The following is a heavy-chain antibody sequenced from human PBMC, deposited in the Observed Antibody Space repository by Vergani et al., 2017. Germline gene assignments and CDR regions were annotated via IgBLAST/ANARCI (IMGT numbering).Heavy chain of an antibody. D-gene: IGHD2-15*01. CDR1: GGTFSSYA. Sequence: QVQLVQSGAEVKKPGSSVTVSCKASGGTFSSYAISWVRQAPGQGLEWMGGIIPIFGTAHYAQKFQGRVTITAEESTSTAYMELSSLRSEDTAVYYWARDPPKVVVADGEGYWGQGTLVTVSS. J-gene: IGHJ4*02. V-gene: IGHV1-69*01. CDR3: ARDPPKVVVADGEGY. CDR2: IIPIFGTA.